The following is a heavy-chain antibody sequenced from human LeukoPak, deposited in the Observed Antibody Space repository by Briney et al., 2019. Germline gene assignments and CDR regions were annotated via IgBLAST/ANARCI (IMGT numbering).Heavy chain of an antibody. Sequence: IPGGSLRLSCAASGFTFSSYSMNWVRQAPGKGLEWVSSISSSSSYIYYADSVKGRFTISRDNAKNSLYLQMNSLRAEDTAVYYCARVGLAATRAFDIWGQGTMVTVSS. CDR2: ISSSSSYI. CDR3: ARVGLAATRAFDI. D-gene: IGHD2-15*01. J-gene: IGHJ3*02. CDR1: GFTFSSYS. V-gene: IGHV3-21*01.